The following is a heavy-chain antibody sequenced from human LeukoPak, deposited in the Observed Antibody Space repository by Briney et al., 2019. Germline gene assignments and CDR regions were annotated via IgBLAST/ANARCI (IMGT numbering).Heavy chain of an antibody. D-gene: IGHD3-9*01. J-gene: IGHJ6*03. Sequence: GGSLRLSCAASGFTFSSYGMHWVRQAPGKGLEWVAFIRYDGSNKSYADSVKGRFTISRDNSKNTLYLQMNSLRAEDTAVYYRAKDAAFEGYYYYSMYVWGKGTTVTVS. CDR2: IRYDGSNK. CDR1: GFTFSSYG. V-gene: IGHV3-30*02. CDR3: AKDAAFEGYYYYSMYV.